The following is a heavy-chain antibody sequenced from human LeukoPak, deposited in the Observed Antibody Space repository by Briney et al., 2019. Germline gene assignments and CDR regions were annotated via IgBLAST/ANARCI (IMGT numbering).Heavy chain of an antibody. CDR2: ISGSGGST. J-gene: IGHJ3*02. CDR3: ARSFGYGVDAFDI. Sequence: PGGSLRLSCAASGFTFSSYAMSWVRQAPGKGLEWVSAISGSGGSTYYADSVKGRFTISRDNSKNTLYLQMNRLRAEDTAIYYCARSFGYGVDAFDIWGQGTMVTVSS. D-gene: IGHD5-18*01. V-gene: IGHV3-23*01. CDR1: GFTFSSYA.